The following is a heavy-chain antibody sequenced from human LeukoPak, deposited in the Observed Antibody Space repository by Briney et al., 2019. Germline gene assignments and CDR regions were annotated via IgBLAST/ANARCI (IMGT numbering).Heavy chain of an antibody. CDR1: GGTFSTYA. CDR2: ITPILGTA. CDR3: ARSLIDYGGSYDAFDI. Sequence: SVKVSCKASGGTFSTYAISWVRQAPGQGLEWMGGITPILGTANYAQKFQGRVTINADQSTSTAYMELSSLRSEDTAVYYCARSLIDYGGSYDAFDIWGQGTMATISS. J-gene: IGHJ3*02. D-gene: IGHD4-23*01. V-gene: IGHV1-69*10.